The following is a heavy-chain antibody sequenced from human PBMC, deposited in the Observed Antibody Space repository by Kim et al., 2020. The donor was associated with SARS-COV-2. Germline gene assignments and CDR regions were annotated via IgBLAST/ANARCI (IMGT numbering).Heavy chain of an antibody. CDR3: ARDRRELLLAY. Sequence: TKYSQKFQGRVTITRDTSASTAYMELSSLRSEDTAVYYCARDRRELLLAYWGQGTLVTVSS. CDR2: T. V-gene: IGHV1-3*01. D-gene: IGHD1-26*01. J-gene: IGHJ4*02.